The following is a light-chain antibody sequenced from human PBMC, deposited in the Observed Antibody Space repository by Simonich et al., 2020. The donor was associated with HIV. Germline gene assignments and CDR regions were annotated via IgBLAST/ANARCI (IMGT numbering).Light chain of an antibody. CDR2: RNY. CDR1: SSNIGSNS. V-gene: IGLV1-44*01. CDR3: ATWDDSLNGYV. Sequence: QSVLTQPPSASGPPGQRVTISCSGSSSNIGSNSVNWYQQPPGTAPKLLIYRNYQRPSGVPDRFSGSKSGTSASLAISGLQSEDEADYYCATWDDSLNGYVFGTGTKVTVL. J-gene: IGLJ1*01.